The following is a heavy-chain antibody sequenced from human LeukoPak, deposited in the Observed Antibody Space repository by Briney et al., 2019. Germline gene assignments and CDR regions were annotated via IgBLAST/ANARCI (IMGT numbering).Heavy chain of an antibody. Sequence: ETLSLTCTVSGGSISSYYWSWIRQPPGKGLEWIGYIYYSGSTNYNPSLKSRVTISVDTSKNQLSLKLSSVTAADTAVYYCARHKPRGWFDPWGQGTLVTVSS. CDR3: ARHKPRGWFDP. J-gene: IGHJ5*02. V-gene: IGHV4-59*08. CDR2: IYYSGST. CDR1: GGSISSYY.